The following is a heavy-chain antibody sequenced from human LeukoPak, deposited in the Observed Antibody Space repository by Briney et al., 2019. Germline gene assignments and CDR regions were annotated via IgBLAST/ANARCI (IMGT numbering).Heavy chain of an antibody. CDR1: GGTFSRYA. Sequence: ASVKVSCKASGGTFSRYAISWVRQAPGQGLEWMGRIIPILGIANYAQKFQGRVTITADKSTSTAYMELSSLRSEDTAVYYCASSVRGVITQFDYWGQGTLVTVSS. V-gene: IGHV1-69*04. D-gene: IGHD3-10*01. CDR2: IIPILGIA. CDR3: ASSVRGVITQFDY. J-gene: IGHJ4*02.